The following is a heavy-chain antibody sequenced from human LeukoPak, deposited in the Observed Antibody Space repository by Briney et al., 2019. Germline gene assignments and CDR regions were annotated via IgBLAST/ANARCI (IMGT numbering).Heavy chain of an antibody. V-gene: IGHV3-48*03. J-gene: IGHJ4*02. CDR1: GFTFSSYE. Sequence: PGGSLRLSCAASGFTFSSYEINWVRQSPGKGLEWVSYISSGGSTVYYADSVKGRFTISRHNSKNTLYLQTNSLRAEDTAVYYCASPKYTSGPFNYWGQGALVTVSS. CDR3: ASPKYTSGPFNY. CDR2: ISSGGSTV. D-gene: IGHD6-19*01.